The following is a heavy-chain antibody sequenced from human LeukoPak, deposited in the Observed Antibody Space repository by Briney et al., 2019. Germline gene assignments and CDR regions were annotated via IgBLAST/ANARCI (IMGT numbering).Heavy chain of an antibody. Sequence: PGGSLRLSCAASGFTFSKYGMHWVRQAPGKGLEWVAFIRYDGSNRYYADSVKGRFTISRDNSKNTLYLQMNSLRAEDTAVYYCAKRLLRDYDSRRNFDYWGQGTLVTVSS. CDR2: IRYDGSNR. V-gene: IGHV3-30*02. D-gene: IGHD3-22*01. CDR1: GFTFSKYG. CDR3: AKRLLRDYDSRRNFDY. J-gene: IGHJ4*02.